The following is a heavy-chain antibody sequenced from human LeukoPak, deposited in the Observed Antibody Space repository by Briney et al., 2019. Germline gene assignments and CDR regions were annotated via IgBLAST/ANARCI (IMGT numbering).Heavy chain of an antibody. CDR2: IHSNGYT. D-gene: IGHD1-26*01. CDR1: GGSISGYY. V-gene: IGHV4-4*09. Sequence: PSETLSHTCTVSGGSISGYYWSWIRQPPGQGLEWIAYIHSNGYTNYNPSLKSRVTISVDTSKNQFSLKVTSVTAADTAMYYCTKREGPMSGSYDYFDPWGQGTLVTVS. CDR3: TKREGPMSGSYDYFDP. J-gene: IGHJ5*02.